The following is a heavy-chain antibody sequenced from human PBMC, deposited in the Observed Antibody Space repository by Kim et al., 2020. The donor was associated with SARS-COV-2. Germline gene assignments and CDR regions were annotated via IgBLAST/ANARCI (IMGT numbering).Heavy chain of an antibody. Sequence: PSFQGQVTISADKSISTAYLQWSSLKASDTAMYYCARRFYGYNADNFDYWGQGTLVTVSS. V-gene: IGHV5-51*01. J-gene: IGHJ4*02. D-gene: IGHD5-18*01. CDR3: ARRFYGYNADNFDY.